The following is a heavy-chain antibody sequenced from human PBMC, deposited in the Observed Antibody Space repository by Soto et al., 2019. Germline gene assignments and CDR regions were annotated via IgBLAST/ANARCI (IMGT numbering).Heavy chain of an antibody. D-gene: IGHD6-13*01. J-gene: IGHJ4*02. CDR2: IYPGDSDT. CDR1: GYSFTSYW. V-gene: IGHV5-51*01. Sequence: EVQLVQSGAEVKKPGESLKISCKGSGYSFTSYWIGRVRQMPGKGLEWMGIIYPGDSDTRYSPSFQGQVTISADKSISTAYLQWSSLKASDTAMYYCARTQSSSWSLYYFDYWGQGTLVTVSS. CDR3: ARTQSSSWSLYYFDY.